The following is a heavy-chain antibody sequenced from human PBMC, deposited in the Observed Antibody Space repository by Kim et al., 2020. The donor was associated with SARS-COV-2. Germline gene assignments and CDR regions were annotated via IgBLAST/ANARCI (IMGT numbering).Heavy chain of an antibody. CDR3: AKGHTMTMVTVRYFDS. Sequence: GGSLILSCAASGFTFSSYAMNWVRQAPGKGLEWVSGLGADGGSTYYADSVKGRFTISRDNSKNTLYLQMNSLRAEDTAVYYCAKGHTMTMVTVRYFDSWGQGTLVTVSS. D-gene: IGHD4-17*01. J-gene: IGHJ4*02. CDR2: LGADGGST. CDR1: GFTFSSYA. V-gene: IGHV3-23*01.